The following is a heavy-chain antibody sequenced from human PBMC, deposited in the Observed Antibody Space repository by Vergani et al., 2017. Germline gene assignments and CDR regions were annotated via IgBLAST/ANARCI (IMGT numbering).Heavy chain of an antibody. V-gene: IGHV4-34*01. CDR1: GGSFSGYY. J-gene: IGHJ6*02. CDR3: ARDCEITGTKTHYYYYGMDV. D-gene: IGHD1-7*01. CDR2: INHSGST. Sequence: QVQLQQWGAGLLKPSETLSLTCAVYGGSFSGYYWSWIRQPPGKGLEWIGEINHSGSTNYNPSLKSRVTISVDTSKNQFSLKLSSVTAADTAVYYCARDCEITGTKTHYYYYGMDVWGQGTTVTVSS.